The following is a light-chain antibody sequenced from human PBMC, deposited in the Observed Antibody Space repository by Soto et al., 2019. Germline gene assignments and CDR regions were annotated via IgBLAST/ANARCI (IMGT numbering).Light chain of an antibody. Sequence: DIQMTQSPSTLSASVGDRVTITCRASNSISSWLAWYQQKPGKAPKLLIYKASSLESGVPSRFSGSGSGTEFTLTISSLQPDDSATYYCQQYNSYPWTFGQGTKVEIK. V-gene: IGKV1-5*03. J-gene: IGKJ1*01. CDR3: QQYNSYPWT. CDR2: KAS. CDR1: NSISSW.